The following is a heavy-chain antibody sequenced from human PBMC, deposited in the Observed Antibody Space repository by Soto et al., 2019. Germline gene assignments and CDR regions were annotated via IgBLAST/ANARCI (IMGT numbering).Heavy chain of an antibody. CDR3: ASDADTGMTT. J-gene: IGHJ4*02. V-gene: IGHV4-59*01. Sequence: ASETLSLTCTVSGVSMNNNYWSWIRQPPGKGLEWIGYVFYGDSTTYSPSLRSRVTISVDTSKNQFSLKVNSVTAADTAVYYCASDADTGMTTWGQGILVTVSS. CDR1: GVSMNNNY. D-gene: IGHD5-18*01. CDR2: VFYGDST.